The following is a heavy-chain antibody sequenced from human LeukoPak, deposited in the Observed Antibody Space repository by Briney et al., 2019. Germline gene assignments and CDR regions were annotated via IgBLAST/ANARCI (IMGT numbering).Heavy chain of an antibody. V-gene: IGHV3-23*01. D-gene: IGHD3-16*01. CDR1: GYTLSSYA. CDR2: ISGSGGST. Sequence: GGCLRLSRAASGYTLSSYAMSCVPQAPGKGLEWVSAISGSGGSTYYAESVKGRFTISRDNSKNTLYLQKNSLIAEDTAVYYCAKEASIMGDYWGQGTLVTVSS. CDR3: AKEASIMGDY. J-gene: IGHJ4*02.